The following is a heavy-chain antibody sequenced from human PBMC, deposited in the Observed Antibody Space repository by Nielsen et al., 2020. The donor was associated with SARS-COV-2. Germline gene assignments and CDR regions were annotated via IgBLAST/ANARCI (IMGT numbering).Heavy chain of an antibody. CDR2: ISYDGSSK. V-gene: IGHV3-33*05. D-gene: IGHD3-10*01. Sequence: GGSLRLSCAASGFTFSSYGMHWVRQAPGKGLYWVAVISYDGSSKYYADSVKGRFTISRDNAKNSLYLQMNSLRAEDTAVYYCASTYYYGSGPFDYWGQGTPVTVSS. J-gene: IGHJ4*02. CDR3: ASTYYYGSGPFDY. CDR1: GFTFSSYG.